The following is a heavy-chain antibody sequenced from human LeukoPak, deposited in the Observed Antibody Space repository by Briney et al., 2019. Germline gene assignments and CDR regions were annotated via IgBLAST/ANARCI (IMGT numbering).Heavy chain of an antibody. J-gene: IGHJ4*02. CDR1: GFTFSSFE. CDR2: ISASGTIT. D-gene: IGHD5-12*01. V-gene: IGHV3-48*03. CDR3: ARGPSGYNNT. Sequence: PGGSLRLSCAASGFTFSSFEMNWVRQAPGKGLEWISYISASGTITHYADSVEGRFTISRDNAKNSLYLQMNSLIAEDTAVYYCARGPSGYNNTGGQGTLVTVSS.